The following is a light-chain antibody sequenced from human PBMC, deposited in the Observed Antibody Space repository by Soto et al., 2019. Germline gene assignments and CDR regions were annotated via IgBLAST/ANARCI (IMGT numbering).Light chain of an antibody. V-gene: IGKV1-5*03. Sequence: DIQVTQSPSTLSASVGDSVTISCRASQIISNWLAWYQQKPGKAPKLLIYKASTLESGVPSRFSGSGSGTDFTLTICSLQPDDFATYYCQPYNTFLLTFGPGTRVDIK. CDR1: QIISNW. CDR3: QPYNTFLLT. CDR2: KAS. J-gene: IGKJ3*01.